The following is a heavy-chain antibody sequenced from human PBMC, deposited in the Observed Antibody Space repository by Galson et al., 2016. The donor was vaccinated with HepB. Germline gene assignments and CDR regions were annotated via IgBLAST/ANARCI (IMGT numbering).Heavy chain of an antibody. CDR3: ARASTWIPSLDD. J-gene: IGHJ4*02. V-gene: IGHV3-21*06. CDR1: GFTFDTYC. Sequence: SLRLSCAASGFTFDTYCMHWVRQAPGKGLEWVASISGSRSYIIYADSVKGRFTISRDDAKNSLYLQMNSLRVEDTAVYYCARASTWIPSLDDWGQGSLVTVSS. CDR2: ISGSRSYI. D-gene: IGHD5-12*01.